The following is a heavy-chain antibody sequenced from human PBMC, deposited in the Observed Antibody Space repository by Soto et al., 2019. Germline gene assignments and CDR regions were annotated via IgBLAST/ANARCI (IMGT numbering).Heavy chain of an antibody. CDR1: GGSISSSSYY. V-gene: IGHV4-39*07. Sequence: SETLSLTCTVSGGSISSSSYYWGWIRQPPGKGLEWIGSIYYSGSTYYNPSLKSRVTISVDTSKNQFSLKLSSVTAADTAVYYCAREVAAAGSLWFDPWGQGTLVTVSS. CDR3: AREVAAAGSLWFDP. CDR2: IYYSGST. D-gene: IGHD6-13*01. J-gene: IGHJ5*02.